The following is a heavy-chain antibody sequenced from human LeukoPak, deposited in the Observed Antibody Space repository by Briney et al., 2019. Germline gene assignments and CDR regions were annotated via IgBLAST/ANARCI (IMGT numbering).Heavy chain of an antibody. CDR3: AVTSSWSDFDY. D-gene: IGHD6-13*01. CDR2: ISSSSSYI. J-gene: IGHJ4*02. CDR1: GFTFSSYS. V-gene: IGHV3-21*01. Sequence: GGSLRLSCAASGFTFSSYSMNWVRRAPGKGLEWVSSISSSSSYIYYADSVKGRFTISRDNAKNSLFLQMNSLRAEDTAVYYCAVTSSWSDFDYWGQGTLVTVSS.